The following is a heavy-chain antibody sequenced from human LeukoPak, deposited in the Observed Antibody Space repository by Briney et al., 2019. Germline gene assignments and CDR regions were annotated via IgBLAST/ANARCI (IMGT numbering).Heavy chain of an antibody. V-gene: IGHV3-33*06. J-gene: IGHJ4*02. CDR2: IWYDGSNK. Sequence: GGSLRLSCAVSGFTFSSYGMHWVRQAPGKGLEWVAVIWYDGSNKHYADSVKGRFTISRDNSKNTLYLQMNSLRAEDTAVYYCAKGPSDTAMATAFDNWGQGTLVTVSS. D-gene: IGHD5-18*01. CDR1: GFTFSSYG. CDR3: AKGPSDTAMATAFDN.